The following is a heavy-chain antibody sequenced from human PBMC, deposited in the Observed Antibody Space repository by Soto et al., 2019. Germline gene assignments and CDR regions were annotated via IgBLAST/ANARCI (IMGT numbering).Heavy chain of an antibody. CDR1: GGSMSEYF. CDR3: ARDGYDGSGNPHPEY. V-gene: IGHV4-59*01. J-gene: IGHJ4*02. Sequence: SETLSFTCSVSGGSMSEYFWSLIRQSPGKGLECIWYIYYLGSTYYNPSLKSRVTISVDTSKRQFSLRLTSVTAADTAVYYCARDGYDGSGNPHPEYWAQGTNVTLSS. CDR2: IYYLGST. D-gene: IGHD3-10*01.